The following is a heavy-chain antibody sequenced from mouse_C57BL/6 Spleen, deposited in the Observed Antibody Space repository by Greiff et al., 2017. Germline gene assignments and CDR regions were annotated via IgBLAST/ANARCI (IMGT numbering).Heavy chain of an antibody. J-gene: IGHJ3*01. CDR3: ARYEIDGSSSFAY. V-gene: IGHV1-69*01. CDR1: GYTFTSYW. D-gene: IGHD1-1*01. Sequence: QVQLQQPGAELVMPGASVKLSCKASGYTFTSYWMHWVKQRPGQGLEWIGEIDPSDSYTNYNQKFKGKSTLTVDKSSSTAYMQLSSLTSEDSAVYYCARYEIDGSSSFAYWGQGTLVTVSA. CDR2: IDPSDSYT.